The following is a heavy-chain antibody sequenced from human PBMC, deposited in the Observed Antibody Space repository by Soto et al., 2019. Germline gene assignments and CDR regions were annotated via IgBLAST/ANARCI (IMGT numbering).Heavy chain of an antibody. CDR1: GYTFTSYA. Sequence: ASVKVSCKASGYTFTSYAMHWVRQAPGQRLEWMGWINAGNGNTKYSQKFQGRVTISRDTSASTAYMELSSLRAEDTAVYYCAKDQSRRYFDWLPCDYWGQGTLVTVSS. CDR3: AKDQSRRYFDWLPCDY. J-gene: IGHJ4*02. D-gene: IGHD3-9*01. CDR2: INAGNGNT. V-gene: IGHV1-3*01.